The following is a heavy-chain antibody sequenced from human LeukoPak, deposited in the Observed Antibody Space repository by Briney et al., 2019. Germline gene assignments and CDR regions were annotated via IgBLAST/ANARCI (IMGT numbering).Heavy chain of an antibody. CDR3: ANSVVG. CDR1: GFTIRSYG. J-gene: IGHJ4*02. Sequence: GGSLRLSCAASGFTIRSYGMSRVRQAPGKGLEWVSGIGATTGNTYYAASVKGRVTISRDTSKNTLYLQMNSLRAEDTAIYYCANSVVGWGQGTLVTVSS. D-gene: IGHD2-15*01. V-gene: IGHV3-23*01. CDR2: IGATTGNT.